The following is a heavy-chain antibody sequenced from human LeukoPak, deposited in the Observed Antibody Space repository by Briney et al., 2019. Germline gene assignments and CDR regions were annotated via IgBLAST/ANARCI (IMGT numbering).Heavy chain of an antibody. CDR1: GGSISSGDYF. J-gene: IGHJ6*02. Sequence: SETLSLTCTVSGGSISSGDYFWSWIRQPPGKGLEWIGYIYYSGSTYYNPSLKSRVTISVDTSKNQFSLKLSSVTAADTAVYYCPRGLSGWYRYYYYGMDVWGQGTTVTVSS. CDR3: PRGLSGWYRYYYYGMDV. V-gene: IGHV4-30-4*01. D-gene: IGHD6-19*01. CDR2: IYYSGST.